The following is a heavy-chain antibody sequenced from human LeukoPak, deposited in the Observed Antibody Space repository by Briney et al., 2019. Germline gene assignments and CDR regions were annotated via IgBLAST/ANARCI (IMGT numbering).Heavy chain of an antibody. CDR2: IYYSGST. Sequence: SETLSLTCTVSGGSISSYYWSWIRQPPGKGLEWIGYIYYSGSTNYNPSLKSRVTISVDTSKNQFSLKLSSVTAADTAVYYCARGDGDFDYWGQGTLVTVSS. V-gene: IGHV4-59*01. D-gene: IGHD4-17*01. J-gene: IGHJ4*02. CDR1: GGSISSYY. CDR3: ARGDGDFDY.